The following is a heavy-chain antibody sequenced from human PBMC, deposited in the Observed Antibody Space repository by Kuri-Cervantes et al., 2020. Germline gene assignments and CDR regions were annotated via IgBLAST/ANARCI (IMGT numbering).Heavy chain of an antibody. V-gene: IGHV3-53*05. CDR3: ARALDYTSPRADFDY. D-gene: IGHD4-11*01. J-gene: IGHJ4*02. CDR2: ISGSGGST. Sequence: GESLKISCAASGFTVSSNYMSWVRQAPGKGLEWVSAISGSGGSTYYADSVKGRFTISRDNSKNTLYLQMSSLRSEDTAVYYCARALDYTSPRADFDYWGQGTLVTVSS. CDR1: GFTVSSNY.